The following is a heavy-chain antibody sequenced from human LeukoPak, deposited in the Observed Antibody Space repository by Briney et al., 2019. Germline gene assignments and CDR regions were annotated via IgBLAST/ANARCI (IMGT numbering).Heavy chain of an antibody. CDR2: IYSGGGT. V-gene: IGHV3-66*01. CDR3: ARGIAAAGTSDY. Sequence: GGSLRLSCAASGFTVSSNYMSWVRQAPGKGLEWVSVIYSGGGTYYADSVKGRFTISRDNSKNTLYLQMNSLRAEDTAVYYCARGIAAAGTSDYWGQGTLVTVSS. CDR1: GFTVSSNY. D-gene: IGHD6-13*01. J-gene: IGHJ4*02.